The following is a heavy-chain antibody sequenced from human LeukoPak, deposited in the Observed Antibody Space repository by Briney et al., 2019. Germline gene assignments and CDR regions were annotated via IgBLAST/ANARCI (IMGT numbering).Heavy chain of an antibody. Sequence: GGSLRLSCAASGFTFSSYSMNWVRQAAGKGLEWVSSISSSSSYIYYADSVKGRFTISRDNAKNSLYLQMNSLRAEDTAVYYCARDTTRWFYFDYWGQGTLVTVSS. CDR3: ARDTTRWFYFDY. CDR2: ISSSSSYI. D-gene: IGHD4-23*01. CDR1: GFTFSSYS. J-gene: IGHJ4*02. V-gene: IGHV3-21*01.